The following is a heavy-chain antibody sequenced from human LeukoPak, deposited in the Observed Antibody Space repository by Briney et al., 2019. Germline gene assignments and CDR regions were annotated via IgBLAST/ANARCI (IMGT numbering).Heavy chain of an antibody. J-gene: IGHJ3*02. Sequence: PGGSLRLSCAASGFTFSSYAMSWVRQAPGKGLEWVSAICGSGGSTYYADSVKGRFTISRDNSKNTLYLQMNSLRAENTAVYYCAKDISHYNDSSGFVAFRFDIWGQGTMVTVSS. D-gene: IGHD3-22*01. CDR1: GFTFSSYA. CDR3: AKDISHYNDSSGFVAFRFDI. V-gene: IGHV3-23*01. CDR2: ICGSGGST.